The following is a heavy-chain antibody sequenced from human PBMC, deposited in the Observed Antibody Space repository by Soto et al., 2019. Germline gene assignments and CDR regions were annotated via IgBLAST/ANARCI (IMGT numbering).Heavy chain of an antibody. V-gene: IGHV3-11*01. CDR3: ARDGGDTTIIIDY. J-gene: IGHJ4*02. Sequence: WGSLRLSCAASGFTFSDYYMSWIRQAPGKGLEWVSYISSSGNAIYYADSVKGRFTISRDNAKNSLFLQMNSLRAEDTAVYYCARDGGDTTIIIDYWGQGTLGTVSA. D-gene: IGHD5-18*01. CDR1: GFTFSDYY. CDR2: ISSSGNAI.